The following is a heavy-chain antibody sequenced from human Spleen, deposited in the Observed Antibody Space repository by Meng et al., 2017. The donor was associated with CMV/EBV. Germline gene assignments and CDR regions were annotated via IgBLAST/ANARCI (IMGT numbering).Heavy chain of an antibody. CDR2: NSNNEDST. D-gene: IGHD6-13*01. V-gene: IGHV3-64*02. CDR1: GLTFNGYV. J-gene: IGHJ4*02. CDR3: AGRNSWKGLDY. Sequence: AASGLTFNGYVKLWVRQAQGEDLENVKDNSNNEDSTYYAGSMKNRFTISRENSKNTLFLQMDSLRTEDMAVYYSAGRNSWKGLDYWGQGTLVTVSS.